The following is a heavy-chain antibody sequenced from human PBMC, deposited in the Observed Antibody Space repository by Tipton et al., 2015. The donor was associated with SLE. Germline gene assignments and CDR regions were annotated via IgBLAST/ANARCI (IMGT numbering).Heavy chain of an antibody. CDR1: GGSISGYY. Sequence: TLSLTCTVSGGSISGYYWSWVRQPAGKGLEWIGRIYTSASTIYNPSPKSRVTLSSDTSKNQFSLRVRSVTAADTAGYYCAISVIMFQGGWDYWGQGTLVTVSS. V-gene: IGHV4-4*07. CDR3: AISVIMFQGGWDY. J-gene: IGHJ4*02. CDR2: IYTSAST. D-gene: IGHD3-10*01.